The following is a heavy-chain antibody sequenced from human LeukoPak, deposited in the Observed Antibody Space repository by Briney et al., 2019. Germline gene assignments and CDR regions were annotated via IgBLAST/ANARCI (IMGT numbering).Heavy chain of an antibody. CDR3: ARPYCTNGVCHPLGY. V-gene: IGHV1-3*01. D-gene: IGHD2-8*01. CDR2: INAGNGNT. J-gene: IGHJ4*02. Sequence: ASVTVSCKASGYTFTSYAMHWVRQAPGQRLEWMGWINAGNGNTKYSQKFQGRVTITRDTSASTAYMELSSLRSEDTAVYYCARPYCTNGVCHPLGYWGQGTLVTVSS. CDR1: GYTFTSYA.